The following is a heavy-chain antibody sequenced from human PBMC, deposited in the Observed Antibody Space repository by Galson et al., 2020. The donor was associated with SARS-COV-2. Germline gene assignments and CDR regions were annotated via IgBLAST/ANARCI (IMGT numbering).Heavy chain of an antibody. Sequence: ASETLSLTCTVSGGSISSNYWSWIRQPPGKGLEWIGYVYYSGYTNYNPSLKSRVTISVDTSNNQVFLKLTSVTAADTAVYYCARVETSIQLWSYYFDYWGQGTLVTVSS. CDR3: ARVETSIQLWSYYFDY. J-gene: IGHJ4*02. V-gene: IGHV4-59*01. CDR2: VYYSGYT. D-gene: IGHD5-18*01. CDR1: GGSISSNY.